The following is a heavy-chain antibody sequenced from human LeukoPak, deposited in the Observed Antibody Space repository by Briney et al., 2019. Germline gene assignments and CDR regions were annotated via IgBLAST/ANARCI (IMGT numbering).Heavy chain of an antibody. D-gene: IGHD3-22*01. CDR1: GFTFNNYG. Sequence: PGGSLRLSCAASGFTFNNYGIHWVRQAPGKGLEWVAVIWYDGSNKYYADSLKGRFTISRDNSKNTLYLQMNSLRAEDTAVYYCARGGYYDSGGYFDWFDPWGQETLVTVSS. V-gene: IGHV3-33*01. J-gene: IGHJ5*02. CDR2: IWYDGSNK. CDR3: ARGGYYDSGGYFDWFDP.